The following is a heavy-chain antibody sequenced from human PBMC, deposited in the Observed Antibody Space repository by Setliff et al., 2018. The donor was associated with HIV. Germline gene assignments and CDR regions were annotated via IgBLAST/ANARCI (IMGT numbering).Heavy chain of an antibody. Sequence: ASVKVSCKASGGTFSSYAISWVRQAPGQGLEWMGGIIPIFGAANYAQKFQGRVTITADESTSTAYMELSSLRSEDTAVYYCARCGTPSYYYYYYMDVWGKGTTVTVSS. J-gene: IGHJ6*03. V-gene: IGHV1-69*13. CDR1: GGTFSSYA. CDR3: ARCGTPSYYYYYYMDV. CDR2: IIPIFGAA. D-gene: IGHD2-15*01.